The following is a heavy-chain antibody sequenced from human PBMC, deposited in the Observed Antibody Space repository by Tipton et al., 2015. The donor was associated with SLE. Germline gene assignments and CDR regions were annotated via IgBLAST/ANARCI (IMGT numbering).Heavy chain of an antibody. CDR2: IGPGGNTI. D-gene: IGHD6-25*01. CDR3: ARGHADYWYFDL. CDR1: GFIFSNFE. J-gene: IGHJ2*01. V-gene: IGHV3-48*03. Sequence: SLRLSCVASGFIFSNFEINWVRQAPGKGLEWVSYIGPGGNTIYYADSVKGRFAISRDDAKNSVFLQMSSLTVEDTALYYCARGHADYWYFDLWGRGALLTVSS.